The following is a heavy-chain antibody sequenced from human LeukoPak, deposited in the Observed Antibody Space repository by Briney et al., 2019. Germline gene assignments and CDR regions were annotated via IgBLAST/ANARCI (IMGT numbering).Heavy chain of an antibody. D-gene: IGHD3-10*01. Sequence: SETLSLTCTVSGGSIRSSYYYWGWIRQPPGKGLEWIGSIYDSGSTYYNPSLKSRVTISVDTSKNQFSLKLNSVTAADTAVYYCARMVRGVIYYFDYWGQGTLVTVSS. V-gene: IGHV4-39*01. CDR2: IYDSGST. CDR1: GGSIRSSYYY. J-gene: IGHJ4*02. CDR3: ARMVRGVIYYFDY.